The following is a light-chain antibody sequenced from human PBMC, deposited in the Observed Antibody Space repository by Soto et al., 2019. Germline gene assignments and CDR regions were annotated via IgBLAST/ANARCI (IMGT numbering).Light chain of an antibody. J-gene: IGLJ1*01. Sequence: QSVLTQPPSVSAAPGQKVTISCSGSSSNIGGNSVSWYQQLPGTAPKLLIYDDNKRPSGIPDRSSGSKSGTSATLGITGFQTGDEADYYCGSWDSSLSAYVFGTGTKVPVL. CDR1: SSNIGGNS. CDR2: DDN. V-gene: IGLV1-51*01. CDR3: GSWDSSLSAYV.